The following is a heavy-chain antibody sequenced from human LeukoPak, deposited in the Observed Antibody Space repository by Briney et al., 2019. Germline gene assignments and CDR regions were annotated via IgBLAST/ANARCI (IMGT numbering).Heavy chain of an antibody. D-gene: IGHD2-15*01. Sequence: PGGSLRPSCAVSGFTFSNAWMSWVRQAPGKGLEWVGRIKSNTAGGTTDYAAPVKGRFTISRDDSKNTLYLQMNSLKTEDTAVYHCTTGYCSGGSCYSYNWFDPWGQGTLVTVSS. CDR1: GFTFSNAW. CDR3: TTGYCSGGSCYSYNWFDP. J-gene: IGHJ5*02. CDR2: IKSNTAGGTT. V-gene: IGHV3-15*01.